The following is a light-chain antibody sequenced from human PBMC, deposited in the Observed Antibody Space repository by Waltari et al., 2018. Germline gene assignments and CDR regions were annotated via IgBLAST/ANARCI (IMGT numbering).Light chain of an antibody. CDR2: AAS. V-gene: IGKV1D-8*01. J-gene: IGKJ1*01. CDR1: QGISSY. Sequence: VIWMTQSPSLLSASTGDRVTISCQMSQGISSYLAWYQQKPGKAPELLIYAASTLQSVVPSRFSGSGSGTDFTLTISCLQSEDFATYYCQQYYSFPTTFGQGTKVEIK. CDR3: QQYYSFPTT.